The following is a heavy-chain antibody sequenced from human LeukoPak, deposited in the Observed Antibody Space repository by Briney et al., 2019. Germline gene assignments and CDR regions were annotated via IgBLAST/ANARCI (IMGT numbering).Heavy chain of an antibody. CDR2: INPNSGGT. CDR1: GYTFTGYY. CDR3: ARDKNPPITMVRGFDY. V-gene: IGHV1-2*02. D-gene: IGHD3-10*01. Sequence: GASVKVSCKASGYTFTGYYMHWVRPAPGQGLAWMGWINPNSGGTKYAQKFQGRVTMTRDTSISTAYMELSGLRSDDTAVYYCARDKNPPITMVRGFDYWGQGTLVTVSS. J-gene: IGHJ4*02.